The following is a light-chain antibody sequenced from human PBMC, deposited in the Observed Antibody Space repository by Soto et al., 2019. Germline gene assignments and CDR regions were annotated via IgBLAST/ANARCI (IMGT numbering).Light chain of an antibody. CDR3: QQYNNWLGT. V-gene: IGKV3-15*01. Sequence: EIVMTQSPATLSVSPGERATLSCRASQSVSSNLAWYQQKPGQAPRLLIYGASTRATGIPARFSGSGSGTEFTLTISSLQSEDFAVCYCQQYNNWLGTFGQGTKVDIK. J-gene: IGKJ1*01. CDR1: QSVSSN. CDR2: GAS.